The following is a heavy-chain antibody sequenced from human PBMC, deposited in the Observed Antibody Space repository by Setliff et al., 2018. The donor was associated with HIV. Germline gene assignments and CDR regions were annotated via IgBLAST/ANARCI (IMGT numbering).Heavy chain of an antibody. Sequence: SVKVSCKASGDTFSSYAISWVRQAPGQGLEWMGGIIPILGIANYAQKFQDRVTITADKSTDTAYMELSSLRSEDTAVYYCARAQYQLLEPPTYNWFDPWGRGTLVTVSS. CDR3: ARAQYQLLEPPTYNWFDP. J-gene: IGHJ5*02. V-gene: IGHV1-69*10. D-gene: IGHD2-2*01. CDR2: IIPILGIA. CDR1: GDTFSSYA.